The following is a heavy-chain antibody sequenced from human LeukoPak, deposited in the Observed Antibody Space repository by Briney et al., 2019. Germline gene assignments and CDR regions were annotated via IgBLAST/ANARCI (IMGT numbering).Heavy chain of an antibody. CDR2: ISWNSGSI. CDR3: AKGTGRYWTFFDY. D-gene: IGHD1-26*01. J-gene: IGHJ4*02. Sequence: GGSLRLSCAASGFTFDDYAMHWVRQGPGKGLERVSGISWNSGSIDYAESVKGRFTISRDNAKNSLYLQMNSLRPEDTAFYYCAKGTGRYWTFFDYWGRGTLVTVSS. V-gene: IGHV3-9*01. CDR1: GFTFDDYA.